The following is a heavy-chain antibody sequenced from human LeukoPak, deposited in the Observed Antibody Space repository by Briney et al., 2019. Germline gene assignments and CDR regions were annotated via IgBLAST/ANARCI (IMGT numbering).Heavy chain of an antibody. CDR2: ITHVGST. D-gene: IGHD5-18*01. CDR3: ARGRRYSYGYGADTFDI. Sequence: SETLSLTCAVYGGSFSGYYWSWIRQPPGKGLEWIGEITHVGSTSYNPSLKSRVTTSIDTSKNHFSLRLSSVTAADTAVYYCARGRRYSYGYGADTFDIWGQGTMITVSS. CDR1: GGSFSGYY. J-gene: IGHJ3*02. V-gene: IGHV4-34*01.